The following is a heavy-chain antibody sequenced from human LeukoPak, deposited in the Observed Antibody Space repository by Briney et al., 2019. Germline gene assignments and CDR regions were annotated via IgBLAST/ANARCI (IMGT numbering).Heavy chain of an antibody. D-gene: IGHD2/OR15-2a*01. CDR1: EFTFSSYA. V-gene: IGHV3-23*01. CDR3: AKTLSLISYFDL. CDR2: ISGSGGST. J-gene: IGHJ2*01. Sequence: QAGGSLTLSCTASEFTFSSYAMSWVRQAPGKGLEWVSTISGSGGSTYYADSVKGRFTISRDNSKNTLYLQMNSLRAEDTAVYYCAKTLSLISYFDLWGRGTLVTASS.